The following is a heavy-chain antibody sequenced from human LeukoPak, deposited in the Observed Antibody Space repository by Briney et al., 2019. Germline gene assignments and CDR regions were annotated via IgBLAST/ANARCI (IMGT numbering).Heavy chain of an antibody. D-gene: IGHD3-3*01. CDR2: ISYDGSNK. Sequence: GRSLRLSCAASGFTFSSYGMHWVRQAPGKGLEWAAVISYDGSNKYYADSVKGRFTISRDNSKNTLYLQMNSRRAEDTAVYYCEKDSLLAYYEDWGQGTLVTVSS. CDR1: GFTFSSYG. V-gene: IGHV3-30*18. CDR3: EKDSLLAYYED. J-gene: IGHJ4*02.